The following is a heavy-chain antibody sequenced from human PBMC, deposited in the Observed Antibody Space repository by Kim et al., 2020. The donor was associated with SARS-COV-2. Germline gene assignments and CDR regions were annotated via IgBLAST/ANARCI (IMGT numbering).Heavy chain of an antibody. J-gene: IGHJ4*02. CDR1: GFTFNTYG. Sequence: GGSLRLSCGVSGFTFNTYGMHWVRQAPGKGLEWLALIWYDGGNKYYANSVKGRFTISRDNSKNMLYLQLNNLRAEDTAVYYCVRGWSIGAVEGDSWGQGTLLTVSS. CDR2: IWYDGGNK. D-gene: IGHD6-19*01. V-gene: IGHV3-33*01. CDR3: VRGWSIGAVEGDS.